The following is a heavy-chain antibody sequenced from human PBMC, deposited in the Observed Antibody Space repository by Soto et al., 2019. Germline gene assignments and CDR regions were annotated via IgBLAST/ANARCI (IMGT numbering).Heavy chain of an antibody. CDR1: GFSLSTSGVG. D-gene: IGHD2-15*01. V-gene: IGHV2-5*02. Sequence: QITLKESGPTLVKPTQTLTLTCTCSGFSLSTSGVGVGWIRQPPGKAPEWLALIYWDDDKRYNPSLKSRLTITKDTSNNQVVLTMTNMDPVNTATYYCAPRPVEGSETGSNWFYPGGQGTLVTVSS. CDR3: APRPVEGSETGSNWFYP. CDR2: IYWDDDK. J-gene: IGHJ5*02.